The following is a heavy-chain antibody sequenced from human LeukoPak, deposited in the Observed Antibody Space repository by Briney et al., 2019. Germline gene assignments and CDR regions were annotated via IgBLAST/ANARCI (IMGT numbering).Heavy chain of an antibody. CDR1: GFTFSGSA. D-gene: IGHD1-26*01. V-gene: IGHV3-73*01. CDR2: IDKKDKGYATAT. J-gene: IGHJ5*02. CDR3: TRDSGTYNWYDP. Sequence: GGSLRLSCAASGFTFSGSAIHWVRQSSGKGLEWVGQIDKKDKGYATATAYAASVKGRFTISGDDSINMAYLQMKSLKTEDTALYYCTRDSGTYNWYDPWGQGTLVTVSS.